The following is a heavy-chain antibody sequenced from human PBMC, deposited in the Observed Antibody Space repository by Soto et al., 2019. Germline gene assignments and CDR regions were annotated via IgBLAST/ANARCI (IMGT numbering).Heavy chain of an antibody. CDR1: GYTFTSYG. J-gene: IGHJ2*01. Sequence: GASVKVSCKASGYTFTSYGISWVRQAPGQGLEWMGWISAYNGNTNYAQKLQGRVTITRDTSTSTVFMELNSLRSEDTAVYYCVRSIALTGRWYFDLWGRGTLVTVSS. D-gene: IGHD6-19*01. V-gene: IGHV1-18*01. CDR3: VRSIALTGRWYFDL. CDR2: ISAYNGNT.